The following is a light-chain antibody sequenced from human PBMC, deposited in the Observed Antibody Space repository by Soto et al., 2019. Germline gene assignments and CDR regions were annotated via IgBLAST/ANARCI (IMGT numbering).Light chain of an antibody. CDR3: PQANSFPST. J-gene: IGKJ3*01. V-gene: IGKV1-12*01. CDR2: ASS. CDR1: QDILSW. Sequence: DIQMTQSPSSVSASVGDRVTITCRASQDILSWLAWYQQKPGEAPRLLIYASSNLQSGVPSRFSGSGSGTDFTLTISSWQPEDFAIYYCPQANSFPSTFGPGTRVDI.